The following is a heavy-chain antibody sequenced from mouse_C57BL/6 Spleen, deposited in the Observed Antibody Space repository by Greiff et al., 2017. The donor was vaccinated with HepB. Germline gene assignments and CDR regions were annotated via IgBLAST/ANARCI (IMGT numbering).Heavy chain of an antibody. CDR3: ARAPYYYGSSDAMDY. Sequence: EVMLVESGGGLVKPGGSLKLSCAASGFTFSDYGMHWVRQAPEKGLEWVAYISSGSSTIYYADTVKGRFTISRDNAKNTLFLQMTSLRSEDTAMYYCARAPYYYGSSDAMDYWGQGTSVTVSS. J-gene: IGHJ4*01. CDR1: GFTFSDYG. D-gene: IGHD1-1*01. V-gene: IGHV5-17*01. CDR2: ISSGSSTI.